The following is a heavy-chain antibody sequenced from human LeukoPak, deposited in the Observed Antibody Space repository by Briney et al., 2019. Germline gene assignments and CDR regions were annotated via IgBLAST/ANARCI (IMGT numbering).Heavy chain of an antibody. V-gene: IGHV3-23*01. CDR3: AKREVATSKYFDS. Sequence: GGSLTRACAASGFTFSNYAMNWVRQAPGKGLEWVSSIGSGGNTYYADSVKGRFTISRDNSKNTLHLQMNSLKAEDTALYYCAKREVATSKYFDSWGQGTLLGVSS. D-gene: IGHD5-12*01. J-gene: IGHJ4*02. CDR1: GFTFSNYA. CDR2: IGSGGNT.